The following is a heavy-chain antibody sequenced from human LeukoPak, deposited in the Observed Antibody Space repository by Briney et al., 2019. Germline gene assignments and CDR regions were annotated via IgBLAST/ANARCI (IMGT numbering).Heavy chain of an antibody. D-gene: IGHD3-22*01. CDR2: ISYDGSNK. Sequence: PGRSLRLSCAASGFTFSSYGMHWVRQAPGKGLEWVAVISYDGSNKYYADSVKGRFTISRDNSKNTLYLQMNSLRAEDTAVYYCARGYDSSGFGPFDYWGQGTLVTVSS. CDR3: ARGYDSSGFGPFDY. V-gene: IGHV3-30*03. CDR1: GFTFSSYG. J-gene: IGHJ4*02.